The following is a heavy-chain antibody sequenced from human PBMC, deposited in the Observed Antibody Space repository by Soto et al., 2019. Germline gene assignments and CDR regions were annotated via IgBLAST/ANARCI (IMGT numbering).Heavy chain of an antibody. CDR2: INAGNGNT. J-gene: IGHJ4*02. CDR1: GYTFTSYA. V-gene: IGHV1-3*01. Sequence: ASVKVSCKASGYTFTSYAMHWVRQAPGQRLEWMGWINAGNGNTKYSQKFQGRVTITRDTSASTAYMELSSLRSEDTAVYYCARGLDDYVWGSYRYAPFDCWGQGTLVTVSS. CDR3: ARGLDDYVWGSYRYAPFDC. D-gene: IGHD3-16*02.